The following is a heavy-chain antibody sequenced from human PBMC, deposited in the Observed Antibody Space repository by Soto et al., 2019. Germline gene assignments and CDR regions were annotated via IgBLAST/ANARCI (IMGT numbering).Heavy chain of an antibody. CDR3: AKDDFWLAGPLYFDY. D-gene: IGHD3-3*01. V-gene: IGHV3-64*04. CDR1: GFTFSSYA. Sequence: GGSLRLSCSASGFTFSSYAMHWVRQAPGKGLEYVSAISSNGGSTYYADSVKGRFTISRDNSKNTLYLQMNSLRAEDTAVYYCAKDDFWLAGPLYFDYWGQGTLVTVSS. J-gene: IGHJ4*02. CDR2: ISSNGGST.